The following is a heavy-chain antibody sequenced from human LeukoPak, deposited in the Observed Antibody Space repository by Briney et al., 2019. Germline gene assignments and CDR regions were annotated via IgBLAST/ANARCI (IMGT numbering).Heavy chain of an antibody. CDR1: GFTFSNAW. CDR2: IKSKTDGGTT. D-gene: IGHD5-18*01. V-gene: IGHV3-15*07. Sequence: PGGSLRLSCAASGFTFSNAWMNWVRQAPGKGLEWVGRIKSKTDGGTTDYAAPVKGRFTISRDDTKNTLYLQMNSLKTEDTAVYYCTTGDAAYSYGFDYWGQGTLVTVSS. CDR3: TTGDAAYSYGFDY. J-gene: IGHJ4*02.